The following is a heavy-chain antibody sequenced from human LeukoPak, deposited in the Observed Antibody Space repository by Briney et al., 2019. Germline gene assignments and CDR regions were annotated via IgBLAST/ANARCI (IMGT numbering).Heavy chain of an antibody. Sequence: PSETLSLTCAVSGGSISSGGYSWSWIRQPPGKGLEWIGYIYYSGSTSYNPSLQSRISISVDTSQNQFSLKLSSVTAADTAVYYCASYWGPSPYCGGDCYTGAFDYWGQGTLVTVSS. V-gene: IGHV4-30-4*07. CDR3: ASYWGPSPYCGGDCYTGAFDY. CDR1: GGSISSGGYS. CDR2: IYYSGST. D-gene: IGHD2-21*02. J-gene: IGHJ4*02.